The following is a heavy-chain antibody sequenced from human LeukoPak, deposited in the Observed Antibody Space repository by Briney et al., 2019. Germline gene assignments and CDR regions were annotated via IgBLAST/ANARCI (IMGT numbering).Heavy chain of an antibody. Sequence: GGSLRLSCAASGFTFSSYAMSWVRQAPGKGLVWVSRINSDGSSTSYADSVKGRFTISRDNAKNTLYVQMNSLRAEDTAVYYCARGDYGGYYYYGMDVWGPGTTVTVSS. J-gene: IGHJ6*02. V-gene: IGHV3-74*01. CDR2: INSDGSST. CDR1: GFTFSSYA. CDR3: ARGDYGGYYYYGMDV. D-gene: IGHD4-23*01.